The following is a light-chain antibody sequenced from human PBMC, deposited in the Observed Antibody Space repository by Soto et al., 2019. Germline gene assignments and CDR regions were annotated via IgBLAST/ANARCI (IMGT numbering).Light chain of an antibody. CDR3: SSSTSSRTWV. J-gene: IGLJ3*02. Sequence: QSALTQPASVSGSPGQSITISCTGTSSDVGGYNYVSWYQHHPGKAPKLMIYEGTKRPSGVSNRFSGSKSGNTASLTISGLQAEDEADYYCSSSTSSRTWVFGGGTKLTVL. CDR2: EGT. V-gene: IGLV2-14*01. CDR1: SSDVGGYNY.